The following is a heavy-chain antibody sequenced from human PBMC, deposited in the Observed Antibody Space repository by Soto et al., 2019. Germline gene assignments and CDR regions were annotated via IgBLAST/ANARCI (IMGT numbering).Heavy chain of an antibody. CDR2: IYHSGSI. CDR1: GDSISSRGYS. V-gene: IGHV4-30-2*01. J-gene: IGHJ4*02. CDR3: ARLLDV. D-gene: IGHD1-1*01. Sequence: SETLSLTCAVSGDSISSRGYSWSWIRQPPGKGLEGIGYIYHSGSIYYNPSLKSRVTMSVDRSKNQFSLKLSPVTAADTAVYYFARLLDVWGQGTQVTVCS.